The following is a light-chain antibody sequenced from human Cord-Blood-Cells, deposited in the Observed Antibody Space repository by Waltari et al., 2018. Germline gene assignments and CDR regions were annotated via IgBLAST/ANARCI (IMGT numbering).Light chain of an antibody. CDR2: DAS. J-gene: IGKJ5*01. CDR3: QQRSNWPIT. V-gene: IGKV3-11*01. CDR1: QSVSSY. Sequence: EIVLTQSPATLSLFPGERATLSRRASQSVSSYLAWYQQKPGQAPRLLIYDASNRATGIPARFSGSGSGTDFTLTISSLEPEDFAVYYCQQRSNWPITFGQGTRLEIK.